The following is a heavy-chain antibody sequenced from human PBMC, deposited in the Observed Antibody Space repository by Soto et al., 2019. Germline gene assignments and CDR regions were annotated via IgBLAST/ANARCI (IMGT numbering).Heavy chain of an antibody. Sequence: GGSLRLSCAASGFTFSSYGMHWVRQAPGKGLEWVAVIWYDGSNKYHADSVKGRFTISRDNSKNTLYLQMNSLRAEDTAVYYCARGMGPRAFDIWGQGTMVTVSS. J-gene: IGHJ3*02. CDR3: ARGMGPRAFDI. CDR2: IWYDGSNK. D-gene: IGHD2-8*01. V-gene: IGHV3-33*01. CDR1: GFTFSSYG.